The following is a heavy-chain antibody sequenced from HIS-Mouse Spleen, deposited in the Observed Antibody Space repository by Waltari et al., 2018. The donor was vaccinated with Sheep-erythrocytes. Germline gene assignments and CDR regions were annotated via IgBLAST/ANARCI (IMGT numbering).Heavy chain of an antibody. V-gene: IGHV1-2*02. CDR1: GYTFTGYY. J-gene: IGHJ1*01. Sequence: QVQLVQSGAEVKKPGASVKVSCKASGYTFTGYYMHWVRQAPGQGLEWMGWINPNSGGTNYAQKFQGRVTMTGDTSISTAYMELGRLRSDDTAVYYCARGYCSSTSCYGYFQHWGQGTLVTVSS. D-gene: IGHD2-2*01. CDR3: ARGYCSSTSCYGYFQH. CDR2: INPNSGGT.